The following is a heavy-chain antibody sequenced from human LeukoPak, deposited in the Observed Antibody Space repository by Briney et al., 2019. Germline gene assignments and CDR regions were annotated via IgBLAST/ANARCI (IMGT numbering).Heavy chain of an antibody. CDR3: ARDQEGSSWFSVVDYYDGMDV. D-gene: IGHD6-13*01. CDR2: INSDGSST. CDR1: GFTFSSYW. J-gene: IGHJ6*02. V-gene: IGHV3-74*01. Sequence: GGSLRLSCAASGFTFSSYWMHWVRQAPGKGLVWVSRINSDGSSTSYADSVKGRFTISRDNAKNTLYLQMNSLRAEDTAVYYCARDQEGSSWFSVVDYYDGMDVWGQGTTVTVSS.